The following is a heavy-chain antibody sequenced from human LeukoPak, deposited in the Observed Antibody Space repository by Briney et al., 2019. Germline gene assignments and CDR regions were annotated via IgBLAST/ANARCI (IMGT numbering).Heavy chain of an antibody. D-gene: IGHD6-6*01. CDR3: ARDLVSAGFDI. J-gene: IGHJ3*02. CDR1: GYTFSSHA. V-gene: IGHV7-4-1*02. Sequence: ASVKVSCKAVGYTFSSHAMNWVRQAPGQGLELMGWINTNTGIPTYAQGFAGRFVFSLDTSVTTAYLQITSLKAEDTAVYYCARDLVSAGFDIWGQGTMVTVSS. CDR2: INTNTGIP.